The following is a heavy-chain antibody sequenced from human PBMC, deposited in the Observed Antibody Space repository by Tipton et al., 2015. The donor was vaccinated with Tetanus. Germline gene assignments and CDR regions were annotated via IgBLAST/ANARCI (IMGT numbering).Heavy chain of an antibody. CDR3: TRDHRPTSRGSESYYYYGMDV. J-gene: IGHJ6*02. CDR2: ISGSGGTT. D-gene: IGHD3-10*01. V-gene: IGHV3-23*01. CDR1: AFTFSSYD. Sequence: SLRLSCAASAFTFSSYDMIWVRQAPGKGLEWVSGISGSGGTTYYADSVRGRFTISRDNSKNTLYLQMNSLRADDTAVYYCTRDHRPTSRGSESYYYYGMDVWGQGTTVTVSS.